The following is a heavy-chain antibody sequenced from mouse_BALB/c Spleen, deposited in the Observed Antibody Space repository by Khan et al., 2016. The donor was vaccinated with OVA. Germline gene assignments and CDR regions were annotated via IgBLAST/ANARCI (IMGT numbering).Heavy chain of an antibody. CDR1: GFTFSDYG. J-gene: IGHJ3*01. CDR2: VSSLAYNF. CDR3: ARGCKGGFAY. V-gene: IGHV5-15*02. Sequence: EVELVESGGGLVQPGGSRKLSCAASGFTFSDYGMAWVRQAPGKGPEWVAFVSSLAYNFYYADTVTGRFTISRENAKNTLYLEMSSLRSEDTAVYYCARGCKGGFAYWGQGTLVTVSA.